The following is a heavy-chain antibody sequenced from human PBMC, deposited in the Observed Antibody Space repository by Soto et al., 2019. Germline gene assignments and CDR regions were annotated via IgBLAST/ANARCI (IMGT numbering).Heavy chain of an antibody. CDR2: ISYDGSNK. Sequence: QVQLVESGGGVVQPGRSLRLSCAASGFTFSSYGMHWVRQAPGKGLEWVAVISYDGSNKYYADSVKGRFTISRDNSKNTLYLQMYSLRAEDTAVYYCAKPRHDSSGYYYSYWGQGTLVTVSS. D-gene: IGHD3-22*01. CDR1: GFTFSSYG. CDR3: AKPRHDSSGYYYSY. J-gene: IGHJ4*02. V-gene: IGHV3-30*18.